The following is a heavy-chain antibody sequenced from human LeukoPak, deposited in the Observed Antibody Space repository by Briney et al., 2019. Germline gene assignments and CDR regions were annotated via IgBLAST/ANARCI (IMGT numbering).Heavy chain of an antibody. V-gene: IGHV4-59*01. D-gene: IGHD5-24*01. J-gene: IGHJ4*02. Sequence: PSETLSLTCTVSGGSISSYYWSWIRQPPGKGLEWIGYIYYSGSTNYNPSLKSRVTISVDTSKNQFSLKLSSVIAAVTAVYYCARHHKMYYFDYWGQGTLVTVSS. CDR2: IYYSGST. CDR1: GGSISSYY. CDR3: ARHHKMYYFDY.